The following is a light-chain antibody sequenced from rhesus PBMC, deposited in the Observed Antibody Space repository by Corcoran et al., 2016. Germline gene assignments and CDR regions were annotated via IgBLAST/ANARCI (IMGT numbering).Light chain of an antibody. V-gene: IGKV4-1*01. J-gene: IGKJ2*01. Sequence: DIVMSQSPDSLAVSLGERVTINCRSSQSLLYRANNRNYIAWYQQKPGQAPKLLIAWASTRESGVPNRLSGSGSGTDFTLTISGLRAEDVAVYYCQQYYSTPYSFGPGTKVETK. CDR3: QQYYSTPYS. CDR2: WAS. CDR1: QSLLYRANNRNY.